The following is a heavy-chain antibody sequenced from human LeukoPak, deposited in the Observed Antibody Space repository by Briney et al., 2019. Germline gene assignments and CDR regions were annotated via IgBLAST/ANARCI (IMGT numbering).Heavy chain of an antibody. Sequence: PGGSLRLSCAASGFTFSSYWMHWVRQAPGKGLEWVAYIRQDGSKKYYVDSVKGRFTISRDNAKSSLYLQMNSLRAEDTAVYYCARFPYYYDSTYYYYYYMDVWGKGTTVTISS. V-gene: IGHV3-7*01. CDR3: ARFPYYYDSTYYYYYYMDV. CDR1: GFTFSSYW. J-gene: IGHJ6*03. CDR2: IRQDGSKK. D-gene: IGHD3-22*01.